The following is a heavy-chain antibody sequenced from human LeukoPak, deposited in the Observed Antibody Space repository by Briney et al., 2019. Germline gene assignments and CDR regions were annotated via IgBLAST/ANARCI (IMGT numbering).Heavy chain of an antibody. Sequence: SETLSLTCTVSGGSISSYYWSWIRQPPGKGLEWIGYSYYSGSTNYNPSLKSRVTISIDTSKRQFSLKVSSVTAADTAVYYCARQGYDILTGYIDAFDIWGQGTMVTVSS. J-gene: IGHJ3*02. CDR1: GGSISSYY. CDR3: ARQGYDILTGYIDAFDI. D-gene: IGHD3-9*01. V-gene: IGHV4-59*01. CDR2: SYYSGST.